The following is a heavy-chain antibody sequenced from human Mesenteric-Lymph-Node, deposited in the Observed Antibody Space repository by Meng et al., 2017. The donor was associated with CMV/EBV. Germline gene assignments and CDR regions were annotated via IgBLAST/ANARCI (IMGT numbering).Heavy chain of an antibody. D-gene: IGHD5-24*01. CDR3: ARGRHDSNFRDDEFRI. Sequence: GESLKISCVASGFTFSNYAMHWVRQAPGKGLEYVSVIRSDGGSTYYADSVKGRFSISRDNSKNTLYLQMDSLRVEDMAVYYCARGRHDSNFRDDEFRIWGLGTLVTVSS. V-gene: IGHV3-64*02. J-gene: IGHJ3*02. CDR2: IRSDGGST. CDR1: GFTFSNYA.